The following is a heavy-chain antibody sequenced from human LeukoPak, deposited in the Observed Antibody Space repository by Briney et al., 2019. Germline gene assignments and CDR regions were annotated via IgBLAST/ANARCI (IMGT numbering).Heavy chain of an antibody. Sequence: GGSLRLSCAASGFTFSSYAMSWVRQAPGKGLEWVPGISGSGGTTYYADSVRGRFTISRDNSKNTLYLQMNSLRAEDTAVYYCAKDHGQSGYLDGFDYWGQGTLVTVSS. J-gene: IGHJ4*02. CDR3: AKDHGQSGYLDGFDY. D-gene: IGHD5-12*01. CDR1: GFTFSSYA. CDR2: ISGSGGTT. V-gene: IGHV3-23*01.